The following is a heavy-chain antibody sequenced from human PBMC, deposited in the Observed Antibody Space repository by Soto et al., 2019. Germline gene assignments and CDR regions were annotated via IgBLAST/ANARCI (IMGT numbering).Heavy chain of an antibody. J-gene: IGHJ5*02. CDR2: INESGGST. CDR3: AQGWSGIKWFDP. V-gene: IGHV3-23*01. CDR1: GFTFSSYS. D-gene: IGHD3-3*01. Sequence: EVQLLESGGGLVQPGGSLRLSCAASGFTFSSYSMSWVRQAPGKGLEWVSSINESGGSTYYPDSVKGRFTISRDNSKNTLYLQMNSLRAEDTAMYYCAQGWSGIKWFDPWGQGTLVTVSS.